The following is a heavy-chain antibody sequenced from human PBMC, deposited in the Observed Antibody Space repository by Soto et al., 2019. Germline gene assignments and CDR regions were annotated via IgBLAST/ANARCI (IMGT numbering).Heavy chain of an antibody. V-gene: IGHV3-13*01. CDR2: IGTAGNT. CDR3: AKDLRSLQYDSGDPTGL. CDR1: GFTFSSYD. D-gene: IGHD4-17*01. J-gene: IGHJ4*02. Sequence: GGSLRLSCAASGFTFSSYDMHWVRQPTRKGLEWVSAIGTAGNTYYAGSVKGRFTISRDNAKNTLYLQMNSLRAEDTAVYCCAKDLRSLQYDSGDPTGLWGQGTLVTVSS.